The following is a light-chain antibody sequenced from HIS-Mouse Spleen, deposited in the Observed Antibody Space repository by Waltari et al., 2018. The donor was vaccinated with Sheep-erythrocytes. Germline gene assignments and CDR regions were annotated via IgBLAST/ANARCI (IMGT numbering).Light chain of an antibody. Sequence: QSALTQPRSVSGSPGQSVTISCTGTSSDVGGYNYVSWYQQHPGKAPKLLIYGNSNRPSGVPDRFSGSKSGTSASLAITGLQAEDEADYYCQSYDSSLSAVVFGGGTKLTVL. J-gene: IGLJ2*01. CDR1: SSDVGGYNY. CDR3: QSYDSSLSAVV. V-gene: IGLV2-11*01. CDR2: GNS.